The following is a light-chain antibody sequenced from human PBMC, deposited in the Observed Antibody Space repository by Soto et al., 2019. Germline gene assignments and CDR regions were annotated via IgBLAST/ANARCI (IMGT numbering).Light chain of an antibody. V-gene: IGKV1-27*01. CDR2: AAS. Sequence: DIQMTQSPSSLSASVGDRVTITCRARQGINNYLAWYQQKPGKVPKLLIYAASTLQSGVPYRFSGSGSGTDFTLTISSLQPEDVASYYCQKYNSAPLTFGGGTKVDIK. CDR1: QGINNY. J-gene: IGKJ4*01. CDR3: QKYNSAPLT.